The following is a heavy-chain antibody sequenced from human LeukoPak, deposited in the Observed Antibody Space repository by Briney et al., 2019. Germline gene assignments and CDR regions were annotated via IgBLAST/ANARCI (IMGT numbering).Heavy chain of an antibody. V-gene: IGHV3-23*01. D-gene: IGHD3-10*01. CDR1: GFTFSSYA. CDR3: AREVVRGAPRIDL. J-gene: IGHJ5*02. CDR2: ISGSGGST. Sequence: GGSLRLSCAASGFTFSSYAMRWVRQAPGKGLEWVSAISGSGGSTYYADSVKGRCTISRDNSKNTLYLQMNSLRVEDTALYYCAREVVRGAPRIDLWGQGTLVTVSS.